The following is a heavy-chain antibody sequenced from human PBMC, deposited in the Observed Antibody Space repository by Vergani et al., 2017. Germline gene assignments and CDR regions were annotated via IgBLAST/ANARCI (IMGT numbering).Heavy chain of an antibody. Sequence: QVQLVQSGAEVKKPGASVKVSRKASGYTFTSYDINWVRQATGQGLEWMGWMNPNSGNTGYAQKFQGRVTMTRNTSISTAYMELSSLRSEDTAVYYCARGLYSSGYNWFDPWGQGTLVTVSS. CDR3: ARGLYSSGYNWFDP. CDR1: GYTFTSYD. J-gene: IGHJ5*02. D-gene: IGHD6-19*01. V-gene: IGHV1-8*01. CDR2: MNPNSGNT.